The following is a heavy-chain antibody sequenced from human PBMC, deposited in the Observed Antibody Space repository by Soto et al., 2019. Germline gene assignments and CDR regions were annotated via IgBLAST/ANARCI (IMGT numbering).Heavy chain of an antibody. Sequence: QTVSRTCSISGDTVSSDIVVCIWIRQSPSRGLEWLGRTYYRSKWYNDYAGSVKSRITINRDKSKNPFSLQLDSVIPADTAVYYWAASASFRGMDVWGQGTPVTVSS. D-gene: IGHD3-16*02. J-gene: IGHJ6*02. CDR2: TYYRSKWYN. CDR1: GDTVSSDIVV. V-gene: IGHV6-1*01. CDR3: AASASFRGMDV.